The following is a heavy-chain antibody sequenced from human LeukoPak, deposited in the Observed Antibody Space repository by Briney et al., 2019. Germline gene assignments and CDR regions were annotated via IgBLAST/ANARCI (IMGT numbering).Heavy chain of an antibody. J-gene: IGHJ4*02. V-gene: IGHV3-30*18. Sequence: GRSLRLSCAASGFTFSSYGMHWVRQAPGKGLEWVAVISYDGSNKYYADSVKGRFTISRDNSKNTLYLQMNSLRAEDTAVYYCAKDRGSSVSGCYSVFDYWGQGTLVTVSS. D-gene: IGHD1-26*01. CDR2: ISYDGSNK. CDR3: AKDRGSSVSGCYSVFDY. CDR1: GFTFSSYG.